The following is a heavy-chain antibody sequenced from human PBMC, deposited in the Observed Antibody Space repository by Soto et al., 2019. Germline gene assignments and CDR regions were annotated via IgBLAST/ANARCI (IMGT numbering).Heavy chain of an antibody. V-gene: IGHV4-34*01. Sequence: SETLSLTCAVCGGSFSGYYWSWIRQPPGKGLEWIGEINHSGSTNYNPSLKSRVTISVDTSKNQFSLKLSSVTAADTAVYYCASVSPPSYYYGMDVWSQGTTVTVSS. CDR1: GGSFSGYY. CDR3: ASVSPPSYYYGMDV. J-gene: IGHJ6*02. CDR2: INHSGST.